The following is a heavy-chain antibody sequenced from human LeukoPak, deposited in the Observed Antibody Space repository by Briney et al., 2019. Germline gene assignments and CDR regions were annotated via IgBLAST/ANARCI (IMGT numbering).Heavy chain of an antibody. V-gene: IGHV3-7*01. J-gene: IGHJ4*02. D-gene: IGHD3-10*01. CDR1: GFTFTTYW. Sequence: GGSLRLSCAASGFTFTTYWMTWVRQAPGKGLEWVANINQDGTEKYYVDSVKGRFTISRDNAKNSLYLQMNSLRAEDTAVYYCARVLRESTWFGANTRYYFDYWGQGTLVTVSS. CDR2: INQDGTEK. CDR3: ARVLRESTWFGANTRYYFDY.